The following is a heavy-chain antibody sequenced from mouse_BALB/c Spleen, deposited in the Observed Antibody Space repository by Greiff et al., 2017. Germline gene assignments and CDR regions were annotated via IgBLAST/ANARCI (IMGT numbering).Heavy chain of an antibody. CDR3: ASRDYDGPFAY. Sequence: LVESGGGLVQPGGSLKLSCAASGFTFSDYYMYWVRQTPEKRLEWVATISDGGSYTYYPDSVKGRFTISRDNAKNNLYLQMSSLKSEDTAMYYCASRDYDGPFAYWGQGTLAAGSA. D-gene: IGHD2-4*01. V-gene: IGHV5-4*02. J-gene: IGHJ3*01. CDR2: ISDGGSYT. CDR1: GFTFSDYY.